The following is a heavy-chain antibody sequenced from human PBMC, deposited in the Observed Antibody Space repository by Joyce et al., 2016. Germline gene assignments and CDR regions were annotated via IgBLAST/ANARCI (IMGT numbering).Heavy chain of an antibody. V-gene: IGHV3-23*01. CDR2: VSPSGDVT. J-gene: IGHJ5*02. CDR1: GFSFTSYT. D-gene: IGHD3-3*01. CDR3: ASRRAKWLLLYGPGLA. Sequence: EERLLQSGGGLVQPGGSLRLSCVASGFSFTSYTMNWVRQAPGKGLGWVSGVSPSGDVTYYTDSVKGRFTVSRDNSKDTLFLQMDRLRAEDTAVYYCASRRAKWLLLYGPGLAWGQGTLVTVSS.